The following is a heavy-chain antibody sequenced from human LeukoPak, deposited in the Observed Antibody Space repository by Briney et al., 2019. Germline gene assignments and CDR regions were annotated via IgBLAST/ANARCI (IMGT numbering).Heavy chain of an antibody. CDR2: IYYSGST. V-gene: IGHV4-59*01. Sequence: SETLSLTCTVSGGSISSYYWSWIRQPPGKGLEWIGYIYYSGSTNYNPSLKSRVTISVDTSKNQFSLKLSSVTAADTAVYYCASGYGGNSRWAFDIWGQATMVTVSS. CDR1: GGSISSYY. D-gene: IGHD4-23*01. CDR3: ASGYGGNSRWAFDI. J-gene: IGHJ3*02.